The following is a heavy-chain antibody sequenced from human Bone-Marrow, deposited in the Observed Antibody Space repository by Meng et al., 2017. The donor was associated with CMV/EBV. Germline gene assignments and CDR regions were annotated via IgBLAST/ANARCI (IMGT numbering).Heavy chain of an antibody. CDR1: GFTFSDYE. CDR3: AISIVGATLGYYYYGMDV. Sequence: GGSLRLSCSVSGFTFSDYEMNWVRQAPGKGLEWVSSISSSSSYIYYADSVKGRFTISRDNAKNSLYLQMNSLRAEDTAVYYCAISIVGATLGYYYYGMDVWGQGTTVTVSS. V-gene: IGHV3-21*01. D-gene: IGHD1-26*01. J-gene: IGHJ6*02. CDR2: ISSSSSYI.